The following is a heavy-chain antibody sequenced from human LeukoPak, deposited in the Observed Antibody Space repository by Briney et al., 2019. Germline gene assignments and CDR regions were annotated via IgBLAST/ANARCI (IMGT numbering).Heavy chain of an antibody. CDR2: IYTSGST. Sequence: PSETLSLTCTASGGSISSGSYYWSWIRQPAGKGLEWIGHIYTSGSTNYNPSLKNRVTISVDTSRDQFSLHLSSVTAADTGVNDCGRNKWSYDVLAFENWGQGTLVTVSS. D-gene: IGHD1-26*01. CDR3: GRNKWSYDVLAFEN. V-gene: IGHV4-61*09. CDR1: GGSISSGSYY. J-gene: IGHJ3*02.